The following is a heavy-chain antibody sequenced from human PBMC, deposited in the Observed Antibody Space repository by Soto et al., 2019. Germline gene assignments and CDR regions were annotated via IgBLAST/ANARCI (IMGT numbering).Heavy chain of an antibody. CDR1: GFTFSSYS. Sequence: GGSLRLSCAASGFTFSSYSMNWVRQAPGKGLEWVSSISSSSSYIYYADSVKGRFTISRDNAKNSLYLQMNSLRAEDTAVYYCARDPYRDGGTNRFDPWGQGTLVTVYS. D-gene: IGHD4-17*01. V-gene: IGHV3-21*01. CDR2: ISSSSSYI. CDR3: ARDPYRDGGTNRFDP. J-gene: IGHJ5*02.